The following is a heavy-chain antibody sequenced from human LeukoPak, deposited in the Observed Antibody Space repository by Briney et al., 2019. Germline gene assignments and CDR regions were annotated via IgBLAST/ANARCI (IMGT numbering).Heavy chain of an antibody. V-gene: IGHV4-4*02. D-gene: IGHD6-19*01. Sequence: SETLSLTCAVSGGSVSHSNWWTWVRQSPGKGLEWIGEVHPSEGTNYNPSLKSRVTISLDKSKNQFSLELNSVTAADTAVYYCARIAVAGWGGYYFDYWGQGTLVTVSS. CDR1: GGSVSHSNW. J-gene: IGHJ4*02. CDR3: ARIAVAGWGGYYFDY. CDR2: VHPSEGT.